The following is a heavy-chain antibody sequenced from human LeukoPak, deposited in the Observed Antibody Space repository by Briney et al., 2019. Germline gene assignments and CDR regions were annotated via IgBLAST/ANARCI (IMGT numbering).Heavy chain of an antibody. Sequence: SQTLSLTCAISGDSVSSNRVAWSWIRQSPSRGLEWLGRTYYRSKWYNDYAVSVKSRITINPDTSKNQFSLQLNSVTPEDTAVYYCARGRGVATIRFWFDPWGRETLVTVSS. V-gene: IGHV6-1*01. CDR2: TYYRSKWYN. J-gene: IGHJ5*01. CDR1: GDSVSSNRVA. CDR3: ARGRGVATIRFWFDP. D-gene: IGHD5-12*01.